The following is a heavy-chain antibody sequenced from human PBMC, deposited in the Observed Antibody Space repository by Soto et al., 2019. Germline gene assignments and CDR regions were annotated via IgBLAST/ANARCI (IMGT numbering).Heavy chain of an antibody. CDR3: ARDRLLYCSGGSCLDGMDV. V-gene: IGHV3-30-3*01. CDR1: GFTFSSYA. J-gene: IGHJ6*02. D-gene: IGHD2-15*01. CDR2: ISYDGSNK. Sequence: QVQLVESGGGVVQPGRSLRLSCAASGFTFSSYAMHWVRQAPGKGLEWVAVISYDGSNKYYADSVKGRFTISRDNSKQTLYLQMNSLRAEDTSVYYCARDRLLYCSGGSCLDGMDVWGQGTTVTVSS.